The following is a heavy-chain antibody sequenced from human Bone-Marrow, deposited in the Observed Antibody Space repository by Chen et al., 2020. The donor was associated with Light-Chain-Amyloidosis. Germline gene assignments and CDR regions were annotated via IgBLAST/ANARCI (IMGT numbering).Heavy chain of an antibody. CDR1: GGSISIYY. CDR3: ARRGDGYNFDY. V-gene: IGHV4-59*08. CDR2: IYSSGNS. Sequence: QVQLQESGPGLVKPSETLSLTCSVSGGSISIYYWSWIRQPPGKGLEWIGYIYSSGNSNYNPSLKSRGTISIDTSKNQFSLKLSSVTAADTAVYYCARRGDGYNFDYWGQGTLVTVSS. D-gene: IGHD5-12*01. J-gene: IGHJ4*02.